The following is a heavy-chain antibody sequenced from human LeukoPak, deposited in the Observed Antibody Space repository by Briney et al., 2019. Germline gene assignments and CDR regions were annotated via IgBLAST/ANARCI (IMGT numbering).Heavy chain of an antibody. J-gene: IGHJ4*02. V-gene: IGHV1-18*04. D-gene: IGHD6-13*01. CDR3: ARDRMAAAGTKKTTFDY. CDR2: ISAYNGNT. CDR1: GFTFTGYY. Sequence: ASVKVSCKTSGFTFTGYYIHWVRQAPGQGLEWMGWISAYNGNTNYAQKLQGRVTMTTDTSTSTAYMELRSLRSDDTAVYYCARDRMAAAGTKKTTFDYWGQGTLVTVSS.